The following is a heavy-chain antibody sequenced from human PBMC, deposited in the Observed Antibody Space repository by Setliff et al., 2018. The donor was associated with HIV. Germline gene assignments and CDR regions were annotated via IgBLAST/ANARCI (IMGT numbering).Heavy chain of an antibody. D-gene: IGHD3-3*01. Sequence: ASVKVSCKASGYTFTGHYMHWVRQAPGQGLEWMGWINPNNGASNYAQRFQGRVTMTRDTSVSTAYMELSRLRSDDTAVYYCAKDHGSPDSNFWIDPLYMDVWGKGTTVTVSS. CDR1: GYTFTGHY. CDR2: INPNNGAS. V-gene: IGHV1-2*02. CDR3: AKDHGSPDSNFWIDPLYMDV. J-gene: IGHJ6*03.